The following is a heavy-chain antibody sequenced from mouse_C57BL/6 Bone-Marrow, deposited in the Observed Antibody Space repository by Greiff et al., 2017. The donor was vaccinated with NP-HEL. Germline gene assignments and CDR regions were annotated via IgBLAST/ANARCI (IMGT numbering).Heavy chain of an antibody. CDR2: INPYNGGT. V-gene: IGHV1-19*01. CDR1: GYTFTDYY. Sequence: EVQRVESGPVLVKPGASVKMSCKASGYTFTDYYMNWVKQSHGKSLEWIGVINPYNGGTSYNQKFKGKATLTVDKSSSTAYMELNSLTSEDSAVYYCARRGTGYSPYYAMDYWGQGTSVTVSS. CDR3: ARRGTGYSPYYAMDY. J-gene: IGHJ4*01. D-gene: IGHD2-12*01.